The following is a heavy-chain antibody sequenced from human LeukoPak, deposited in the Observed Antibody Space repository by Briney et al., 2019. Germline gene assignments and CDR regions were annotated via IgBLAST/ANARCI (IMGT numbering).Heavy chain of an antibody. CDR2: ISSSSSYI. D-gene: IGHD4-17*01. CDR1: GFTFSSYS. J-gene: IGHJ4*02. Sequence: GGSLRLSCAASGFTFSSYSMNWVRQASGKGLEWVSSISSSSSYIYYADSVKGRFTISRDNAKNSLYLQMNSLRAEDTAVYYCARSKGAYGDFPYYFDYWGQGTLVTVSS. CDR3: ARSKGAYGDFPYYFDY. V-gene: IGHV3-21*01.